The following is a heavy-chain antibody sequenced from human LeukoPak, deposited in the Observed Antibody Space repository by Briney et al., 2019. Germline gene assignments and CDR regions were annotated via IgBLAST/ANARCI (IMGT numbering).Heavy chain of an antibody. J-gene: IGHJ4*02. Sequence: SETLSITCTVSGGSISSYYWSWIRQPPGKGLEWIGYIYYSGSTNYNPSLKSRVTISVDTSKNQFSLKLSSVTAADTAVYYCARYVRGYCSGGSCSFHPYFDYWGQGTLVTVSS. V-gene: IGHV4-59*08. CDR1: GGSISSYY. CDR2: IYYSGST. D-gene: IGHD2-15*01. CDR3: ARYVRGYCSGGSCSFHPYFDY.